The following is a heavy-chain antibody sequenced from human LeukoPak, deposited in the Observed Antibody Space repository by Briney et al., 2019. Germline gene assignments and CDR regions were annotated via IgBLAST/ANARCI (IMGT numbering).Heavy chain of an antibody. CDR3: AIPKQYSSSYYFDY. CDR2: IYHSGST. D-gene: IGHD6-6*01. Sequence: SETLSLTCTVSGGSISSGGYYWSWIRQPPGKGLEWIGYIYHSGSTYYNPSPKSRVTISVDRSKNQFSLKLSSVTAADTAVYYCAIPKQYSSSYYFDYWGQGTLVTVSS. CDR1: GGSISSGGYY. J-gene: IGHJ4*02. V-gene: IGHV4-30-2*01.